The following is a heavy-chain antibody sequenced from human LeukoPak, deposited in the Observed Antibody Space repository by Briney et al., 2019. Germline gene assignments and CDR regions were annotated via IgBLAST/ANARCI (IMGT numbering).Heavy chain of an antibody. CDR3: ARGVVVAATPSYFDY. Sequence: KPSETLSLTCTVSGGSISSGDYYWSWIRQPPGKGLEWIGYIYYSGSTYYNPSLKSRVTISVDTSKNQFSQKLSSVTAADTAVYYCARGVVVAATPSYFDYWGQGTLVTVSS. CDR1: GGSISSGDYY. CDR2: IYYSGST. J-gene: IGHJ4*02. V-gene: IGHV4-30-4*01. D-gene: IGHD2-15*01.